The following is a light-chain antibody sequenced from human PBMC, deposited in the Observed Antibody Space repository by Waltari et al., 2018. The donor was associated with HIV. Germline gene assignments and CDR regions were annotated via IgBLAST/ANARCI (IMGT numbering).Light chain of an antibody. V-gene: IGLV1-40*01. J-gene: IGLJ1*01. CDR1: SSNIGAGYA. CDR2: GNS. CDR3: QSYDSSLEV. Sequence: QSVLTQPPSVSGAPGPRVTISCTGSSSNIGAGYAVHWYQQLPGTAPKLLIYGNSKRPSGVPDRFSGSKSGTSASLAITGLQAEDEADYYCQSYDSSLEVFGTGTKVTVL.